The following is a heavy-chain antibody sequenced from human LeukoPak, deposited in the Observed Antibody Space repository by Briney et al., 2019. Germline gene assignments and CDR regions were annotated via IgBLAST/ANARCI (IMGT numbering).Heavy chain of an antibody. J-gene: IGHJ2*01. Sequence: GGSLRLSCAASGFTFDDYGMSWVRQAPGKGLEWVSCINWNGGSTGYADSVKGRFTISRDNAKNSLYLQMNSLRAEDTALYYCARAPPPVAGTYRYFDLWGRGTLVTVSS. CDR2: INWNGGST. D-gene: IGHD6-19*01. CDR3: ARAPPPVAGTYRYFDL. V-gene: IGHV3-20*04. CDR1: GFTFDDYG.